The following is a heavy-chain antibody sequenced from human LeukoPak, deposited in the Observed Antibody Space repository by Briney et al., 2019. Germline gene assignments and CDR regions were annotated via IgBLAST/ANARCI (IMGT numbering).Heavy chain of an antibody. V-gene: IGHV3-30-3*01. CDR2: ISYDGSNK. D-gene: IGHD1-26*01. J-gene: IGHJ4*02. CDR1: GFTFSSYA. Sequence: QPGGSLRLSCAASGFTFSSYAMHWVRQAPGKGLEWVAVISYDGSNKYYADSVKGRFTISRDNSKNTLYLQMNSLRAEDTAVYYCASLLLRGSYSDYWGQGTLVTVSS. CDR3: ASLLLRGSYSDY.